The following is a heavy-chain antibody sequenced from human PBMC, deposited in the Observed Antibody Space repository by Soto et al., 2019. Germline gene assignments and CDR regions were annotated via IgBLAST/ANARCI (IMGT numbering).Heavy chain of an antibody. CDR1: GYTFLSFD. D-gene: IGHD2-21*01. Sequence: QLKLVQSGAEVKKPGASVKVSCKASGYTFLSFDIAWVRQAPGQGLEWMGWISTNNGESGYAKTLQGRVTLTTDRSTRTAYMAVRSLRTDDTAVYYCARDLPPNYSCDSWGQGTLVTVSS. CDR3: ARDLPPNYSCDS. J-gene: IGHJ5*01. CDR2: ISTNNGES. V-gene: IGHV1-18*01.